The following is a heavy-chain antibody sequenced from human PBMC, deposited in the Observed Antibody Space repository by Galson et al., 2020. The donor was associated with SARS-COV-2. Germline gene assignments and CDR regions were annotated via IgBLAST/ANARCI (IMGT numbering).Heavy chain of an antibody. V-gene: IGHV3-49*03. CDR1: GFTFGDYA. CDR3: SRDMNYYYYYNMDV. D-gene: IGHD3-16*01. CDR2: IRSKTYGGAT. J-gene: IGHJ6*03. Sequence: GGSLRLSCIASGFTFGDYAMSWFRQAPGRGLEWVGSIRSKTYGGATEYAASVKGRFTISRDESNSIAYLQMNSLKTEDSAVYYCSRDMNYYYYYNMDVWGKGTTVTVSS.